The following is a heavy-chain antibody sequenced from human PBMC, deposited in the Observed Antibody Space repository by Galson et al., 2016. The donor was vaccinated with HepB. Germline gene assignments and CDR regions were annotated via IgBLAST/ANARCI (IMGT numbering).Heavy chain of an antibody. D-gene: IGHD3-16*01. J-gene: IGHJ6*04. Sequence: SLRLSCAASGFSFNTYWMHWVRQAPGKGLVWLAVISNDGSNKYYADSVKGRFTISRDNSKNTLYLQMNSLRAEDTAVYYCARLIASPWNDYYYGMDVWGKGTTVTVSS. V-gene: IGHV3-30-3*01. CDR1: GFSFNTYW. CDR3: ARLIASPWNDYYYGMDV. CDR2: ISNDGSNK.